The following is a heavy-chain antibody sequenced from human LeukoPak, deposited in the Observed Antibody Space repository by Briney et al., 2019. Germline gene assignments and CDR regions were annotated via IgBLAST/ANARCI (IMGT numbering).Heavy chain of an antibody. Sequence: GGSLRLSCAASGFTFSDYNMRWIRQAPGKGLEWVSSISRSGSTKYYADSVKGRFTISRDNAKNSLFLQMNSLRAEDTAVYYCASSRWRYGSVDYWGQGTLVTVSS. V-gene: IGHV3-11*01. CDR2: ISRSGSTK. D-gene: IGHD3-10*01. CDR1: GFTFSDYN. J-gene: IGHJ4*02. CDR3: ASSRWRYGSVDY.